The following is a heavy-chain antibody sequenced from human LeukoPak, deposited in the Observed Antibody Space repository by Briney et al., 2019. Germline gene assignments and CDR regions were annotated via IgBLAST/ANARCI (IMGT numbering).Heavy chain of an antibody. CDR1: GGSFSGYY. CDR3: ARGSTGPQDAFDI. CDR2: INHSGST. Sequence: SETLSLTCAVYGGSFSGYYWSWIRQPPGKGLEWIGEINHSGSTNYNPSLKSRVTISVDTSKNQFSPKLSSVTAADTAVYYCARGSTGPQDAFDIWGQGTMVTVSS. V-gene: IGHV4-34*01. J-gene: IGHJ3*02.